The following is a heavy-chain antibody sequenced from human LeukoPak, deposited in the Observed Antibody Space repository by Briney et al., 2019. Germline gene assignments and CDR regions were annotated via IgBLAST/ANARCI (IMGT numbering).Heavy chain of an antibody. V-gene: IGHV3-21*01. CDR2: TSSSSSDI. CDR1: GFTFSSYS. CDR3: AGIAAGDAFDI. J-gene: IGHJ3*02. Sequence: GGSLRISCAASGFTFSSYSMNWVRQAPGKGLEWVLSTSSSSSDIYYADSVKGRFNVSRDNAKDSLYLQMNSLSAEDTAVYYYAGIAAGDAFDIWGQGTMVTVSS. D-gene: IGHD6-13*01.